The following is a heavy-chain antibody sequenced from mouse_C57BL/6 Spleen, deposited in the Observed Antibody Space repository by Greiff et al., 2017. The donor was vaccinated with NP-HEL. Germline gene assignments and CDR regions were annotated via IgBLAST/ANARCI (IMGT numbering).Heavy chain of an antibody. V-gene: IGHV1-15*01. CDR2: IDPETGGT. CDR3: TRSGYDYLYYAMDY. D-gene: IGHD2-4*01. CDR1: GYTFTDYE. Sequence: VQLQQSGAELVRPGASVTLSCKASGYTFTDYEMHWVKQTPVHGLEWIGAIDPETGGTAYNQKFKGKAILTADKSSSTAYMELRSLTSEDSAVYYCTRSGYDYLYYAMDYWGQGTSVTVSS. J-gene: IGHJ4*01.